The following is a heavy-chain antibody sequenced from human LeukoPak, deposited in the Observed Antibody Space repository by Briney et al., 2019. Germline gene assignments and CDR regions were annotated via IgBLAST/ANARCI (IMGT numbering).Heavy chain of an antibody. CDR3: AREYKKYYYYYGMDV. CDR1: GGSISSSSYY. CDR2: FYYSGST. V-gene: IGHV4-39*07. Sequence: SETLSLTCTVSGGSISSSSYYWDWIRQPPGKGLEWIGSFYYSGSTYYNPSLKSRVTISVDTSKNQFSLKLSSVTAADTAVYYCAREYKKYYYYYGMDVWGQGTTVTVSS. J-gene: IGHJ6*02. D-gene: IGHD1-14*01.